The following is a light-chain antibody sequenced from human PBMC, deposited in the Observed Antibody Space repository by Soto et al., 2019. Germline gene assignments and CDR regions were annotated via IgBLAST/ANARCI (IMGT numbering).Light chain of an antibody. CDR3: CSYAGTYSFYV. Sequence: QSALTQPPSASGFLGQSVTISCTGSSSDVGGYKYVSWYQQHPGKAPKLLIYDVSNRPSGVPDRFSGSKSGNTASLSISGLQAEDEDEYYCCSYAGTYSFYVFGTGTKVTGL. V-gene: IGLV2-11*01. CDR2: DVS. CDR1: SSDVGGYKY. J-gene: IGLJ1*01.